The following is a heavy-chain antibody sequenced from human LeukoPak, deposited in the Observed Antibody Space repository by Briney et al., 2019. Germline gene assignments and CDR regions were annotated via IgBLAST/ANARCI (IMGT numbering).Heavy chain of an antibody. J-gene: IGHJ3*02. D-gene: IGHD3-22*01. Sequence: SETLSLTCTVSGGSISSYYWSWIRQPPGKGLEWIGYIYYSGSTNYNPSLKSRVTISVDTSKNQFSLKLSSVTAADTAAYYCASSADYYDSSGYRAFDIWGQGTMVTVSS. CDR3: ASSADYYDSSGYRAFDI. CDR2: IYYSGST. CDR1: GGSISSYY. V-gene: IGHV4-59*01.